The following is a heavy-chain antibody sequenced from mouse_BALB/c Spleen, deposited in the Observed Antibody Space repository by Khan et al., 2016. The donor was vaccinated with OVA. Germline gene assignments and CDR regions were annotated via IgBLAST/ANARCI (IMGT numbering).Heavy chain of an antibody. V-gene: IGHV2-9*02. Sequence: QVQLKQSGPGLVAPSQSLSITCTVSGFSLTSYGVNWVRQPPGKGLEWLGVIWAGGSTNYNSALMSRLSISKDNSTSQAFFNMNSLQTDDTAMYYCARFYDPYYAMDYWGQGTSVTVSS. CDR2: IWAGGST. CDR1: GFSLTSYG. J-gene: IGHJ4*01. D-gene: IGHD2-3*01. CDR3: ARFYDPYYAMDY.